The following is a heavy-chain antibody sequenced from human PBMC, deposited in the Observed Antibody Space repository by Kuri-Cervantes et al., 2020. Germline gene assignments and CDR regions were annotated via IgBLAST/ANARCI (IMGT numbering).Heavy chain of an antibody. J-gene: IGHJ4*02. Sequence: GESLKISCAASGFTFSSYSMNWVRQAPGKGLEWVSSISSSSSYIYHADSVKGRFTISRDNAKNSLYLQMNSLRAEDTAGYYCVRDQPGHRYWGQGTLVTVSS. CDR1: GFTFSSYS. V-gene: IGHV3-21*01. CDR2: ISSSSSYI. D-gene: IGHD2-2*01. CDR3: VRDQPGHRY.